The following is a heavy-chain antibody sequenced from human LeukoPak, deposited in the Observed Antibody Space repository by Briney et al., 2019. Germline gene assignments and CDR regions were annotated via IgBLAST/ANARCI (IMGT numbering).Heavy chain of an antibody. D-gene: IGHD1-26*01. V-gene: IGHV1-46*01. J-gene: IGHJ6*02. CDR3: ARDGGATTGTPYYYGLDV. Sequence: GASVKVSCEASAYTFTNYYIHWVRQAPGQGLEWMGIINPSGGSTSFAQKFQGRVTMTRDTSTSAVYMELSSLRSEDTAVYFCARDGGATTGTPYYYGLDVWGQGTTVTVSS. CDR2: INPSGGST. CDR1: AYTFTNYY.